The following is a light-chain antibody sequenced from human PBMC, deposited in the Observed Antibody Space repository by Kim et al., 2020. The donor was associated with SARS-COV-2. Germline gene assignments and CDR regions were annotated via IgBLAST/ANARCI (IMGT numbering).Light chain of an antibody. CDR1: GLRGFY. CDR3: SCRAGSGDAVI. CDR2: GEH. V-gene: IGLV3-19*01. J-gene: IGLJ2*01. Sequence: ALGCPVSLTCRGDGLRGFYDHWYQQKPGQAPVRVIYGEHKRPAGISPRFSGSVSGDTATLTIDRTQAEDEAVYHCSCRAGSGDAVIFGGGTQLTVL.